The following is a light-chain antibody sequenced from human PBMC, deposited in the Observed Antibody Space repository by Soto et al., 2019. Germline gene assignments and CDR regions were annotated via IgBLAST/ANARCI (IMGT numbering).Light chain of an antibody. CDR1: QSVSSR. V-gene: IGKV3-15*01. CDR2: GAS. CDR3: QQLDSMPIT. J-gene: IGKJ5*01. Sequence: EIVMTQSPTNLSVSPGERVTLSCRASQSVSSRVAWYQQKPGQAPRLLISGASTRATGTPARFIGSGSGTDFTLTISSLQSEDFATYYCQQLDSMPITFGQGTRLEIK.